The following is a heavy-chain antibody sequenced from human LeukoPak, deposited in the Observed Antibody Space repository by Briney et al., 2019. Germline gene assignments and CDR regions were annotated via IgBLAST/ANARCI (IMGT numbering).Heavy chain of an antibody. Sequence: GGSLRLSCAASGFTFSSYEMNWVRQAPGKGLEWVSYISSSGSTIYYADSVKGRFTISRDNAKNSLYLQMNSLRAEDTAVYYCARVHRDYDFWSGYYTTWCFDYWGQGTLVTVSS. V-gene: IGHV3-48*03. CDR2: ISSSGSTI. D-gene: IGHD3-3*01. J-gene: IGHJ4*02. CDR1: GFTFSSYE. CDR3: ARVHRDYDFWSGYYTTWCFDY.